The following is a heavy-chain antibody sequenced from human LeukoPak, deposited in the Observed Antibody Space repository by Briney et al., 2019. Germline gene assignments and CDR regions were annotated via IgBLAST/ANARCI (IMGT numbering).Heavy chain of an antibody. CDR2: IYYSGST. CDR1: GGSIGISSYY. Sequence: SETLSLTCTVSGGSIGISSYYWGWIRQPPGKGLEWIGSIYYSGSTYYNPSLKSRVTISVDTSKNQFSLKLSSVTAADTAVYYCARLSLGDVVVVTATPDYWGQGTLVTVSS. D-gene: IGHD2-15*01. J-gene: IGHJ4*02. V-gene: IGHV4-39*01. CDR3: ARLSLGDVVVVTATPDY.